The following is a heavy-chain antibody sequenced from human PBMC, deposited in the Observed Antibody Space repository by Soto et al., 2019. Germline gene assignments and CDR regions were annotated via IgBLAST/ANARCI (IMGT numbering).Heavy chain of an antibody. CDR3: ARRSSGWYFDY. V-gene: IGHV3-23*01. CDR2: ISGSGCNT. Sequence: EVPLLESGGGLVQPGGSLRLSCAASGFTFSSYAMNWVLQAPGKGLEWVSAISGSGCNTYYADSVKGRFTISRDNSKNTLYLQMNSLRAEDTAVYYCARRSSGWYFDYWGQGTLVTVSS. D-gene: IGHD6-19*01. J-gene: IGHJ4*02. CDR1: GFTFSSYA.